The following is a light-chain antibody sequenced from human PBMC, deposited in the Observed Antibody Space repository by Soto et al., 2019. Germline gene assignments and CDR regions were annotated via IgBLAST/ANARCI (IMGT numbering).Light chain of an antibody. CDR1: QSVGSN. J-gene: IGKJ1*01. Sequence: EIVMTQSPATLSVSPGERATLSCRASQSVGSNLAWYQQKPGQAPRLLIYGASTRATGIPARFSGSESGTEFTLTISSLQSEDFAVYYCQQYSNWPPGTFGQGTKVEIK. CDR3: QQYSNWPPGT. V-gene: IGKV3-15*01. CDR2: GAS.